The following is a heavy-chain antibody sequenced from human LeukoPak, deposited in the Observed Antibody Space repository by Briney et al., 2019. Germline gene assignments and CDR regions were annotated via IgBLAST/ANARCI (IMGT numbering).Heavy chain of an antibody. CDR2: INHSGST. J-gene: IGHJ4*02. D-gene: IGHD3-10*01. Sequence: PSETLSLTCTVSGGSISGYYWSWIRQPPGKGLEWIGEINHSGSTNYNPSLKSRVTISVDTSKNQFSLKLSSVTAADTAVYYCARDPRTTWFGEPNSDYWGQGTLVTVSS. CDR1: GGSISGYY. V-gene: IGHV4-34*01. CDR3: ARDPRTTWFGEPNSDY.